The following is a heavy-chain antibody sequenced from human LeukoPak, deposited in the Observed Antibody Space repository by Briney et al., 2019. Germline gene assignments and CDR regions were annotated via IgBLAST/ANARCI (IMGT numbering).Heavy chain of an antibody. CDR1: GGSISSYY. D-gene: IGHD3-22*01. J-gene: IGHJ4*02. CDR2: IYYSGST. V-gene: IGHV4-59*08. Sequence: SETLSLTCTVSGGSISSYYWSGIRQPPGKELEWIGYIYYSGSTNYNPSLKSRVTISVDTSKNQFSLKLSSVTAADTAVYYCARSFYYDSSVPPGYWGQGTLVTVSS. CDR3: ARSFYYDSSVPPGY.